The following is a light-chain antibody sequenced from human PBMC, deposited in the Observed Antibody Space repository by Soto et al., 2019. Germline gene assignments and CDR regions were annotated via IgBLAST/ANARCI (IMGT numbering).Light chain of an antibody. J-gene: IGKJ1*01. V-gene: IGKV3-20*01. CDR2: GIS. CDR3: QQYGSSPTWT. CDR1: QSLSSSY. Sequence: EIVLTQSPDTLSLSPGERATLSCRASQSLSSSYLAWYQHKPGQAPRLLIYGISSRATGTPERFSVSGTETDFTLTIDRLEPADFAVYYCQQYGSSPTWTFGQGTRVEIK.